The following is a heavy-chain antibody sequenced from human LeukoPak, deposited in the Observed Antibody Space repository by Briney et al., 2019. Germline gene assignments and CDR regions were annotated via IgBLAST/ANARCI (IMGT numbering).Heavy chain of an antibody. CDR1: GFTFSSHS. J-gene: IGHJ3*02. CDR3: ASPITMVRGVKAFDI. V-gene: IGHV3-48*01. CDR2: ISSSSSTI. Sequence: GGSLRLSCAASGFTFSSHSMNWVRQAPGKGLEWVSYISSSSSTIYYADSVKGRFTISRDNAKNSLYLQMNSLRAEDTAVYYCASPITMVRGVKAFDIWGQGTMVTVSS. D-gene: IGHD3-10*01.